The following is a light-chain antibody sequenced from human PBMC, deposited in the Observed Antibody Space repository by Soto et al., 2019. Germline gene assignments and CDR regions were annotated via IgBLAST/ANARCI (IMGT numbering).Light chain of an antibody. CDR2: DAS. V-gene: IGKV3-11*01. CDR1: HSISNY. Sequence: EVLLTQSPATLSLSPLEIATLSCRASHSISNYLGWYQLKPGQAPRLLIYDASNRATGIPARFSGSGSGTDFTLTISSLEPEDFAVYYCQQRTHWPSFGQGTRLEI. J-gene: IGKJ5*01. CDR3: QQRTHWPS.